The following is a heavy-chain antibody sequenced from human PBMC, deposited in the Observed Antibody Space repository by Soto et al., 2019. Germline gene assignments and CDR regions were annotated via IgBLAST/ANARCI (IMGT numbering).Heavy chain of an antibody. CDR2: IYYSGST. CDR1: XXSIXXGGYY. V-gene: IGHV4-31*03. J-gene: IGHJ6*02. CDR3: ARGGRRSPAMDV. Sequence: QVQLQESGPGLXXXXXXXSLTXTVXXXSIXXGGYYWSWIRQHPGKGLEWIGYIYYSGSTYYNPSLQSRVTISVDTSKNQFSLKLSSVTAADTAVXYCARGGRRSPAMDVWGQGTTVTVSS.